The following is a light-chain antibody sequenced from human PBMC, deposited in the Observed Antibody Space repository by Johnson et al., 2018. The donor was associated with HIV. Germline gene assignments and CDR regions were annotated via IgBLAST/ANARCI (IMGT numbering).Light chain of an antibody. CDR3: GTWDSSLSAGV. J-gene: IGLJ1*01. V-gene: IGLV1-51*01. Sequence: QSVLTQPPSVSAAPGQKVTISCSGSSSNIGNNYVSWYQQLPGTAPKLLIYDNNKRPSEIPDRFSGSTSGTSATLGITGLQTGDEADYYCGTWDSSLSAGVFGTGTKVTVL. CDR2: DNN. CDR1: SSNIGNNY.